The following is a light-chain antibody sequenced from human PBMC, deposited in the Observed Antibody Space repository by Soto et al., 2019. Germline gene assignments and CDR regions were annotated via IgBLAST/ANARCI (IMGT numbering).Light chain of an antibody. CDR3: QQYNNWPPRT. CDR1: QSVSSN. CDR2: GAS. Sequence: EIVMTHSPATLSVSPGERDTLSCRASQSVSSNLAWYQQKPGQAPRLLIYGASTRATGIPARFSGSGSGTEFTLTISSLQSEDFAVYYCQQYNNWPPRTFGQGTKVDIK. J-gene: IGKJ1*01. V-gene: IGKV3-15*01.